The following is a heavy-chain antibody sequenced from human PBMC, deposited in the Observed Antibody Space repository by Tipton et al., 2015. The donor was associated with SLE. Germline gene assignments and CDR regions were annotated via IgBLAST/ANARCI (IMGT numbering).Heavy chain of an antibody. CDR3: AREGDILTGYYPRGYYYYYGMDV. CDR1: EFTFSNYG. J-gene: IGHJ6*02. D-gene: IGHD3-9*01. V-gene: IGHV3-30*03. Sequence: LRLSCAASEFTFSNYGMHWVRQAPGKGLEWVAAISYDGSNEHYADSVKGRFTISRDNSKNTLYLQMNSLRAEDTAVYYCAREGDILTGYYPRGYYYYYGMDVWGQGTTVTVSS. CDR2: ISYDGSNE.